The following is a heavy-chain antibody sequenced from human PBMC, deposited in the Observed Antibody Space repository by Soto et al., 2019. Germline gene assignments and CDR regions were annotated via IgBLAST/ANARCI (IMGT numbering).Heavy chain of an antibody. CDR3: ARDYRNSGSYDAFDI. CDR1: VYTFTSYV. J-gene: IGHJ3*02. Sequence: APVKVSCKASVYTFTSYVMHWVSQAPGQRLEWMGWINAGNGYTKYSQRFQGSVTITRDTSASTAYMELSSLRSEDTAVYYCARDYRNSGSYDAFDIWGQGTMVTVSS. D-gene: IGHD1-26*01. CDR2: INAGNGYT. V-gene: IGHV1-3*01.